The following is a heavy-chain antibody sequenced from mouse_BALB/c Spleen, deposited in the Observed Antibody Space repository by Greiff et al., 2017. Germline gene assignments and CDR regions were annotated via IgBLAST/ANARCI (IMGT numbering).Heavy chain of an antibody. CDR2: ISYDGSN. D-gene: IGHD1-1*01. CDR1: GYSITSGYY. Sequence: DVKLQESGPGLVKPSQSLSLTCSVTGYSITSGYYWNWIRQFPGNKLEWMGYISYDGSNNYNPSLKNRISITRDTSKNQFFLKLNSVTTEDTATYYCARGMDYYGSRDYYAMDYWGQGTSVTVSS. V-gene: IGHV3-6*02. CDR3: ARGMDYYGSRDYYAMDY. J-gene: IGHJ4*01.